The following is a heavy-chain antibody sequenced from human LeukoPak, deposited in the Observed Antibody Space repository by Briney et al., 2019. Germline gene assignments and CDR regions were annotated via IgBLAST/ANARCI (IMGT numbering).Heavy chain of an antibody. D-gene: IGHD3-22*01. Sequence: PSETLSLTCTVSGGSISSSSYYWGWIRQPPGKGLEWIGSIYHSGSTYYNPSLKSRVTISVDTSKNQFSLKLSSVTAADTAVYYCARQGYYYDSSGYEGWAFDIWGQGTMVTVSS. CDR1: GGSISSSSYY. V-gene: IGHV4-39*01. CDR2: IYHSGST. CDR3: ARQGYYYDSSGYEGWAFDI. J-gene: IGHJ3*02.